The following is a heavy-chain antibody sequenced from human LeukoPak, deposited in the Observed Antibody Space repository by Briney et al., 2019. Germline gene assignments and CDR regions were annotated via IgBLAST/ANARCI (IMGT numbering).Heavy chain of an antibody. Sequence: GGSLRLSCVGSGFTFSSHDMNWVRQAPGKGLEWLSFISRGGFEFHYAGSVEGQFTISRDDANNSLYLQMTSLRDEDTAVYYCAEGGSEGDCSFGNCYGDYWGQGTLVTVSS. CDR3: AEGGSEGDCSFGNCYGDY. D-gene: IGHD2-15*01. V-gene: IGHV3-48*03. CDR2: ISRGGFEF. J-gene: IGHJ4*02. CDR1: GFTFSSHD.